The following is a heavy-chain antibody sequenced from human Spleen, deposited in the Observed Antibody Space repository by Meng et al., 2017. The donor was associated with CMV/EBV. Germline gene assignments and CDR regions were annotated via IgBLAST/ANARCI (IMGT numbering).Heavy chain of an antibody. D-gene: IGHD2-2*01. CDR3: AKFSGDCSSTSCYDYYYKMDV. CDR1: GFTFTDYW. CDR2: LYPGDSET. J-gene: IGHJ6*02. V-gene: IGHV5-51*01. Sequence: GESLKISCRGSGFTFTDYWIAWVRQMPGKGLEWVGTLYPGDSETRYNPSFQGQVTISADKSISTAYLQWNSLKASDTAIYYCAKFSGDCSSTSCYDYYYKMDVWGQGTTVTVSS.